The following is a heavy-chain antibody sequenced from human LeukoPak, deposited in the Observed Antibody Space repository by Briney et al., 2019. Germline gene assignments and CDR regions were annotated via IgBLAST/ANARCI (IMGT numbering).Heavy chain of an antibody. CDR3: ARDGRKYQLLSY. Sequence: ASVKVSCKASGYTFTSYYMHWVRQAPGQGLEWMGIINPSSGNTNYAQKFQGRVTMTRDMSTSTVYMEVSSLRSEDTAVYYCARDGRKYQLLSYWGQGTLVTVSS. CDR1: GYTFTSYY. V-gene: IGHV1-46*01. D-gene: IGHD2-2*01. CDR2: INPSSGNT. J-gene: IGHJ4*02.